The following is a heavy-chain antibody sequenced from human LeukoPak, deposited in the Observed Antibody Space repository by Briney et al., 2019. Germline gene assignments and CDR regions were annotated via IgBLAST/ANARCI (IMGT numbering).Heavy chain of an antibody. J-gene: IGHJ4*02. CDR2: IDPNSGDT. Sequence: PSVKVSCKASGYSFTGYFIHWVRQAPGQGLEWMGCIDPNSGDTKYAQKFQGRVSMPRDTSTRTAYMELSRLRSDDTAVYFCARSGSTGYSLDYWGQGTLVTVSS. D-gene: IGHD3-22*01. CDR3: ARSGSTGYSLDY. V-gene: IGHV1-2*02. CDR1: GYSFTGYF.